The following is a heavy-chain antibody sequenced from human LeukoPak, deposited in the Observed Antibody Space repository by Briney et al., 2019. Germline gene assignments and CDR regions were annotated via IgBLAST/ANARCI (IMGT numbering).Heavy chain of an antibody. CDR3: ARGGYYDFWSGYPGYFDY. V-gene: IGHV1-8*01. D-gene: IGHD3-3*01. CDR2: MNPNSGNT. J-gene: IGHJ4*02. Sequence: ASVKVSCKASGYTFTSYDINWVRQATGQGLEWMGWMNPNSGNTGYAQKFQGRVTMTRNTSISTAYMELSRLRSDDTAVYYCARGGYYDFWSGYPGYFDYWGQGTLVTVSS. CDR1: GYTFTSYD.